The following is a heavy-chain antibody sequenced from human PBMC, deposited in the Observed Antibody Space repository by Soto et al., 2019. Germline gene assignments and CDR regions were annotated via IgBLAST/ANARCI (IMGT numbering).Heavy chain of an antibody. CDR2: IIPILGIA. Sequence: QVQLVQSGAEVKKPGSSVKVSCKASGGTFSSYTISWVRQAPGQGLEWMGRIIPILGIANYAQKFQGRVTITADKSTSXXYXEXXSLRSEDTAVYYCASSNVYDSSGSAGIYYDYGMDVWGQGTTVTVSS. CDR3: ASSNVYDSSGSAGIYYDYGMDV. V-gene: IGHV1-69*02. CDR1: GGTFSSYT. D-gene: IGHD3-22*01. J-gene: IGHJ6*02.